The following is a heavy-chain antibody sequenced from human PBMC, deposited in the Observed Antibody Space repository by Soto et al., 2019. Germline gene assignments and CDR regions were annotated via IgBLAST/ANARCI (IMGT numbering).Heavy chain of an antibody. CDR2: ISGSGGST. Sequence: LRLSCAASGFTFDDYAMHWVRQAPGKGLEWVSAISGSGGSTYYADSVKGRFTISRDNSKNTLYLQMNSLRAEDTAVYYCAKDGYYYDSSGHDAFDIWGQGTMVTVSS. D-gene: IGHD3-22*01. CDR3: AKDGYYYDSSGHDAFDI. J-gene: IGHJ3*02. CDR1: GFTFDDYA. V-gene: IGHV3-23*01.